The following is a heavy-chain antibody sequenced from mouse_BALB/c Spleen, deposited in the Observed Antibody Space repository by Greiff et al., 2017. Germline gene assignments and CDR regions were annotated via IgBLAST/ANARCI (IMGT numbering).Heavy chain of an antibody. Sequence: EVQRVESGPGLVKPSQSLSLTCTVTGYSITSDYAWNWIRQFPGNKLEWMGYISYSGSTSYNPSLKSRISITRDTSKNQFFLQLNSVTTEDTATYYCARGFAMDYWGQGTSVTVSS. CDR2: ISYSGST. V-gene: IGHV3-2*02. CDR3: ARGFAMDY. CDR1: GYSITSDYA. J-gene: IGHJ4*01.